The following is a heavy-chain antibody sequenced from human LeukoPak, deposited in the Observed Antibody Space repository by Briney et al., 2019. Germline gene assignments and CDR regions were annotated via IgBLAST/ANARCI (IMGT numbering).Heavy chain of an antibody. J-gene: IGHJ4*02. Sequence: SETLSLTCSVSGGSMSSYYWSWIRQSPGKGLEWIGYIYYSGSTNYNPPLKSRVTISVDTSKNQFSLKLTSVTTADTAVYYCARGPGPVATRPRGDFDYWGQGTLVTVSS. D-gene: IGHD5-12*01. CDR3: ARGPGPVATRPRGDFDY. V-gene: IGHV4-59*01. CDR1: GGSMSSYY. CDR2: IYYSGST.